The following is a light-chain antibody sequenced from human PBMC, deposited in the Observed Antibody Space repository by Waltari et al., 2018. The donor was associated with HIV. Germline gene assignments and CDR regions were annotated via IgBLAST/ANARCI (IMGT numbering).Light chain of an antibody. CDR3: QQTYTIPPT. V-gene: IGKV4-1*01. CDR2: WAS. Sequence: DIVMTQSPDSLVVSLGERATIKCKSSQTVFYSSNNKNYLSWYQQKAGQPPKLIIYWASSRQSGVPDRFSGSGSGTDFTLTISSLQAEDVAVYFCQQTYTIPPTFGGGTKVEIK. J-gene: IGKJ4*01. CDR1: QTVFYSSNNKNY.